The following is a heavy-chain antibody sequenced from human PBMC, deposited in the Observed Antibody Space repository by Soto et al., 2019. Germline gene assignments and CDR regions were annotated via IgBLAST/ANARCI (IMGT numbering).Heavy chain of an antibody. V-gene: IGHV1-46*01. J-gene: IGHJ4*02. CDR2: INPNGGST. Sequence: QVQLMQSGAEVKKPGASVRVSCKASGYTFTNYYVHWVRQAPGQGLEWMGFINPNGGSTTYAQKFQRTFTVTADTSTRTVYMQLSSLRSEDTAVFYCARAAPYDYWGQGTLVTVSS. CDR1: GYTFTNYY. CDR3: ARAAPYDY.